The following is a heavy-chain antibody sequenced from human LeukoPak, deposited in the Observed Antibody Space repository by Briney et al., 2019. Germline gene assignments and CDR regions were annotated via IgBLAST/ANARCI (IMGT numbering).Heavy chain of an antibody. Sequence: SQTLSLTCTVSGGSVSSGDYYWSWIRQPPGQGLEWIVYIDYSGITYYNPSLKSRVDISVDTSKNLLSLKVGSVTAADTAVYYCARAYDFRSGYYTFDYWGQGTLVTVSS. CDR3: ARAYDFRSGYYTFDY. D-gene: IGHD3-3*01. V-gene: IGHV4-30-4*08. CDR1: GGSVSSGDYY. CDR2: IDYSGIT. J-gene: IGHJ4*02.